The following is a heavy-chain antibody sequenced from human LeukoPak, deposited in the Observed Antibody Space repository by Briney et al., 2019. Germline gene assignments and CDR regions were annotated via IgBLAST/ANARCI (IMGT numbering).Heavy chain of an antibody. V-gene: IGHV1-18*01. D-gene: IGHD2-2*01. CDR1: GYTFTSYG. Sequence: GASVKVSCKASGYTFTSYGISWVRQAPGQGLEWMGWISAYNGNTNYAQKLQGRVTMTTDTSTSTAYMELRSLRSDDTAVYYCARELGVPDCSSTSCYQPTYDAFDIWGQGTMVTVSS. J-gene: IGHJ3*02. CDR3: ARELGVPDCSSTSCYQPTYDAFDI. CDR2: ISAYNGNT.